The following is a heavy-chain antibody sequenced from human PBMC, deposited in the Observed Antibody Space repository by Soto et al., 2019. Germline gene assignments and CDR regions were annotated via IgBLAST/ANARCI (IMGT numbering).Heavy chain of an antibody. CDR3: ARVPRVGSGRPRHYYYYMDV. CDR2: ISAYNGNT. D-gene: IGHD3-10*01. J-gene: IGHJ6*03. Sequence: ASVKVSCKASGYTFTSYGISWVRQAPGQGLEWMGWISAYNGNTNYAQKLQGRVTMTTDTSTSTAYMELRSLRSDDTAVYYCARVPRVGSGRPRHYYYYMDVWGKGTTVTVSS. CDR1: GYTFTSYG. V-gene: IGHV1-18*01.